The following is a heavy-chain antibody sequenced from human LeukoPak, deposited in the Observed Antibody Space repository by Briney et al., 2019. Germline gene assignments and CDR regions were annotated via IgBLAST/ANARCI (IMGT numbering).Heavy chain of an antibody. CDR2: INHSGST. CDR1: GGSFSGYY. V-gene: IGHV4-34*01. D-gene: IGHD3-10*01. CDR3: ARVGSYGSGSYYKTDAFDI. J-gene: IGHJ3*02. Sequence: PSETLSLTCAVYGGSFSGYYWSWIRQPPGKGLEWIGEINHSGSTNYNPSLKSRDTISVDTSKNQFSLKLSSVTAADTAVYYCARVGSYGSGSYYKTDAFDIWGQGTMVTVSS.